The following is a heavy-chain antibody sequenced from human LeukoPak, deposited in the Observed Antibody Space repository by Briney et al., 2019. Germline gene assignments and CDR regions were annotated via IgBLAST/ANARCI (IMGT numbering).Heavy chain of an antibody. D-gene: IGHD2-2*02. CDR3: ASYCSSTSFYTNYYYYYGMDV. CDR2: IIPIFGTA. CDR1: GGTFSSYA. V-gene: IGHV1-69*13. J-gene: IGHJ6*02. Sequence: ASVKVSCKASGGTFSSYAISWVRQAPGQGLEWMGGIIPIFGTANYAQKFQGRVTITADESTSTAYMELSSLRSEDTAVYYCASYCSSTSFYTNYYYYYGMDVWGQGTTVTVSS.